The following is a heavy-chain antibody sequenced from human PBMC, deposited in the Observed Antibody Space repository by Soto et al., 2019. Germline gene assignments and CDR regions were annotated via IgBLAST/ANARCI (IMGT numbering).Heavy chain of an antibody. V-gene: IGHV3-30*03. CDR2: ISYDGSNK. D-gene: IGHD3-22*01. Sequence: QVQLVESGGGVVQPGRSLRLSCAASGFTFSSYGMHWVRQAPGKGLEWVAVISYDGSNKYYADSVKGRFTISRDNSKNTLYLQMNSLRAEDTAVYYCARGDTYYYDSSGYYPDYWGQGTLVTVSS. J-gene: IGHJ4*02. CDR1: GFTFSSYG. CDR3: ARGDTYYYDSSGYYPDY.